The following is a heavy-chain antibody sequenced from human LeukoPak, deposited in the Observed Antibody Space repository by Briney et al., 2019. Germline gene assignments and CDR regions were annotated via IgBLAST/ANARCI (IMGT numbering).Heavy chain of an antibody. J-gene: IGHJ4*02. CDR3: AGGARRQQPFDY. CDR2: TYSGGST. D-gene: IGHD6-13*01. Sequence: GGSLRLSCAASEFTVSSNYMNWVRQAPGKGLEWVSVTYSGGSTYYADSVKGRFTISRDNSKNTLYLQMNSLRAEDTAVYYCAGGARRQQPFDYWGQGTLVTVSS. V-gene: IGHV3-66*01. CDR1: EFTVSSNY.